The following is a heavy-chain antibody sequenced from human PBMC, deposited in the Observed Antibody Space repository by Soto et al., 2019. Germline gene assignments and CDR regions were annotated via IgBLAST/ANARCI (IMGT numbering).Heavy chain of an antibody. CDR3: ATTGPY. V-gene: IGHV3-33*01. CDR1: GFTFSSYG. Sequence: QVQLVEPGGGVVQPGRSPRLSCAASGFTFSSYGMHWVRQAPGKGLEWVAVIWFDGSNKFYADSVKGRFTISRDNSKNTVSLQMNSLRDEDSAAYYCATTGPYWGQGTLVTVSS. CDR2: IWFDGSNK. J-gene: IGHJ4*02.